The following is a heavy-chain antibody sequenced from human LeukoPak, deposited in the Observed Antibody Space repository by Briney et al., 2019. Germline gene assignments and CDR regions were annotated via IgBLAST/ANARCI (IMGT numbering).Heavy chain of an antibody. V-gene: IGHV3-33*01. Sequence: GGSLRLSCAASGFTFSSYGMHWVRQAPGKGLEWVAVIWYDGSNKYYADSVKGRFTISRDNSKNTLYLQMNSLRAEDTAVYYCARDTGYCSGGSCYSLNWYFDLWGRGTLVAVSS. D-gene: IGHD2-15*01. CDR3: ARDTGYCSGGSCYSLNWYFDL. CDR2: IWYDGSNK. J-gene: IGHJ2*01. CDR1: GFTFSSYG.